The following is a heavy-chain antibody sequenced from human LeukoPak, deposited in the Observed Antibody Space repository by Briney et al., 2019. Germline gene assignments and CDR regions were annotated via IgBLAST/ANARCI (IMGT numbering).Heavy chain of an antibody. J-gene: IGHJ4*02. V-gene: IGHV3-30*04. CDR1: GFTFSSYA. D-gene: IGHD2-2*01. CDR2: ISYDGSNK. CDR3: ARGRAVPFDY. Sequence: GGSLRLSCAASGFTFSSYAMHWVRQAPGKGLEWVAVISYDGSNKYYADSVKGRFTISRDNSENTLYLQMNSLRAEDTAVYYCARGRAVPFDYWGQGTLVTVSS.